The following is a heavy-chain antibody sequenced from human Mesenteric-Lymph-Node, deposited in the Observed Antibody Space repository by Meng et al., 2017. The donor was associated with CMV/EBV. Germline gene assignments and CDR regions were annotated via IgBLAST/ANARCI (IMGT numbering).Heavy chain of an antibody. J-gene: IGHJ6*02. CDR3: VRDRRRCSDINCYKYYYYGMDV. CDR2: INDDGSKT. CDR1: GFTFSSYW. V-gene: IGHV3-7*01. Sequence: GESLKISCAASGFTFSSYWMSWVRQAPGKGLEWVANINDDGSKTYYVDSVEGRFTISRDNAKNSMYLQMNSLRGEDTAVYYCVRDRRRCSDINCYKYYYYGMDVWGQGTTVTVSS. D-gene: IGHD2-15*01.